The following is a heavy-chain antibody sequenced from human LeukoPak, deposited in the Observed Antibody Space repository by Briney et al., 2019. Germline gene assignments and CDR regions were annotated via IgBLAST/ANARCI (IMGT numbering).Heavy chain of an antibody. CDR3: ARQKCNSIRCHEGYFQD. V-gene: IGHV4-59*01. CDR2: IHFTGST. CDR1: GGSIGTYY. D-gene: IGHD2-2*01. Sequence: SETLSLTCTVSGGSIGTYYWTWIRQSPGRGLEWIGNIHFTGSTKYNPSLKSRVTISLETSKDRFSLKLNSMTAADTAVYYCARQKCNSIRCHEGYFQDWGQGTLVTVSS. J-gene: IGHJ1*01.